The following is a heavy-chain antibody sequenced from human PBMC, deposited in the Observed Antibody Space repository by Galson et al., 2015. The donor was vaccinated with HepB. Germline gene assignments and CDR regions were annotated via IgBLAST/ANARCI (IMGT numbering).Heavy chain of an antibody. CDR1: GFTFSDYY. V-gene: IGHV3-11*01. CDR2: ISSSGSTI. D-gene: IGHD2-21*01. CDR3: ARDLRIAYCGGDCYPDAFDI. Sequence: SLRLSCAASGFTFSDYYMSWIRQAPGKGLEWVSYISSSGSTIYYADSVKGRFTISRDNAKNSLYLQMNSLRAEDTAVYYCARDLRIAYCGGDCYPDAFDIWGQGTMVTVSS. J-gene: IGHJ3*02.